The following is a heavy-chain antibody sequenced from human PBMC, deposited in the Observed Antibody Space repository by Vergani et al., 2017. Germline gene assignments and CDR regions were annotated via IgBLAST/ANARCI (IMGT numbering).Heavy chain of an antibody. V-gene: IGHV1-69-2*01. CDR3: ATPQTVITSGMEV. CDR2: VDPEDGET. CDR1: GYTFTDHY. Sequence: EVQLVQSGAEVKKPGATMKISCKVSGYTFTDHYMHWVKQAPGKGLEWMGLVDPEDGETIYAEKFKGRVTIAGDTSTDTDHLELSSLRSEDTAVYYCATPQTVITSGMEVWGQGTTVIVSS. J-gene: IGHJ6*02. D-gene: IGHD4-17*01.